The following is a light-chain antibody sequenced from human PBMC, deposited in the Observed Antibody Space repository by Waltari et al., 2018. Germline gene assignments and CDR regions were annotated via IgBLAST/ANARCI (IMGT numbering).Light chain of an antibody. CDR3: SSYKTDRTVV. Sequence: QSALTQPASVSGSPGQSIPISCIGTSTDIGAYSYVSWYQQHPGKAPTLLIFDVFERPSGVSDRFSGSKSGNTASMTISGLQAENEAEYFCSSYKTDRTVVCGGGTKVTVL. V-gene: IGLV2-14*01. J-gene: IGLJ2*01. CDR2: DVF. CDR1: STDIGAYSY.